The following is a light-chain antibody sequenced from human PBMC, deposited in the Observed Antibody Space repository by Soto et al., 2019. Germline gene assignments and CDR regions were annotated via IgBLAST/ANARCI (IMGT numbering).Light chain of an antibody. CDR1: QSVSSNY. Sequence: EIELTQSPGTLSLSPGERATLSCRASQSVSSNYLAWYKQKPGQAPRLLIYGASSRATGTPDRFSGSGSGTDFTLTISRLEPEDFAVYYCQQYGGSPTFGQGTKVEI. J-gene: IGKJ1*01. CDR2: GAS. V-gene: IGKV3-20*01. CDR3: QQYGGSPT.